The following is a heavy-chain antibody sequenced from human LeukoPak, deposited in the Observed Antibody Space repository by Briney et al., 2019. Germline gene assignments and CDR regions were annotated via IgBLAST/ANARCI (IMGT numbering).Heavy chain of an antibody. V-gene: IGHV3-30*18. D-gene: IGHD5-24*01. Sequence: GGSLRLSCAASGFTFSSYWMHWVRQAPGKGLEWVAVISYDGSNKYYADSVKGRFTISRDNSKNTLYLQMNSLRAEDTAVYYCAKDHVEMATINLLDYWGQGTLVTVSS. CDR2: ISYDGSNK. J-gene: IGHJ4*02. CDR3: AKDHVEMATINLLDY. CDR1: GFTFSSYW.